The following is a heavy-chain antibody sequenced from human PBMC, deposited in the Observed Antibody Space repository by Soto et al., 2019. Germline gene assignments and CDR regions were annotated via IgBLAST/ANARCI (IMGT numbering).Heavy chain of an antibody. CDR3: AKAVVYAISGVFDY. Sequence: GGSLRLSCAASGFTFSSYAMSWVRQATGKGLEWVSAISGSGGSTYYADSVKGRFTISRDNSKNTLYLLMSSLRAEDAAVYYCAKAVVYAISGVFDYWGQGTLVTVSS. J-gene: IGHJ4*02. CDR1: GFTFSSYA. V-gene: IGHV3-23*01. D-gene: IGHD2-8*02. CDR2: ISGSGGST.